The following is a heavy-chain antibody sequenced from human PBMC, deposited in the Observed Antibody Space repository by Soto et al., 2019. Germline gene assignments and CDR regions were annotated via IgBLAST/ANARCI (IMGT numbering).Heavy chain of an antibody. CDR1: GFTFTSSA. V-gene: IGHV1-58*01. CDR2: IVVGSGNT. CDR3: AAGPSGYDILTGYTYDYYYGMDV. J-gene: IGHJ6*02. D-gene: IGHD3-9*01. Sequence: SVKVSCKASGFTFTSSAVQWVRQARGQRLEWIGWIVVGSGNTNYAQKFQERVTITRDMSTSTAYMELSSLRSEDTAVYYCAAGPSGYDILTGYTYDYYYGMDVWGQGTTVTVSS.